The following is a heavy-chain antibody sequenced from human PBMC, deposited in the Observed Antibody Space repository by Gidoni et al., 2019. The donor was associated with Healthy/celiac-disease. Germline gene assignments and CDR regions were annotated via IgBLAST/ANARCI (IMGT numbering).Heavy chain of an antibody. D-gene: IGHD3-9*01. Sequence: QVQLQESGPGLVKPSETLSLTCTVAGGSSSSYYWSWIRQPPGKGLEWIVYVYYSGSTNYNPSLKSRVTMSVDTSTNQFSLKLSSVTAADTAVYYCAREDKDYDILTGYYFAFDIWGQGTMVTVSS. CDR3: AREDKDYDILTGYYFAFDI. V-gene: IGHV4-59*01. CDR2: VYYSGST. J-gene: IGHJ3*02. CDR1: GGSSSSYY.